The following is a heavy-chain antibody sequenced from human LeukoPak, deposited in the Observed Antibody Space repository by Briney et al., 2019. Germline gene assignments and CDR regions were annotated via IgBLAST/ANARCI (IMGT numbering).Heavy chain of an antibody. CDR1: GGSFSGYY. D-gene: IGHD3-22*01. J-gene: IGHJ5*02. V-gene: IGHV4-34*01. Sequence: SETLSLTCAVYGGSFSGYYWSWIRQPPGKGLEWIGEINHSGSTNYNPSLKSRVTISVDTSKNQFSLKLSSVTAADTAVYYCARRRYYYDSSGYFRPWGQGTLVTVSS. CDR2: INHSGST. CDR3: ARRRYYYDSSGYFRP.